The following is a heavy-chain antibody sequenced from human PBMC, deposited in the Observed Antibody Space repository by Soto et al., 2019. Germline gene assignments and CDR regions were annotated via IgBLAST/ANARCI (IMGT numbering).Heavy chain of an antibody. Sequence: SETLSLTCTVSGGSITTGGYYWSWIRQLPGKGLEWIGHRYYSESTYYNPSLKSRVSISLDTSKNQFSLKLSFVTAADTAMYYCARTKCSGGSCSSWSLDYWGQGTPGTVSS. CDR2: RYYSEST. V-gene: IGHV4-31*03. CDR1: GGSITTGGYY. CDR3: ARTKCSGGSCSSWSLDY. D-gene: IGHD2-15*01. J-gene: IGHJ4*02.